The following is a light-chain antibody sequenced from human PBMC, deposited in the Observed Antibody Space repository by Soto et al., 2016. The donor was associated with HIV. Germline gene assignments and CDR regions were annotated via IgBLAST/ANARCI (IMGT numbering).Light chain of an antibody. J-gene: IGKJ4*01. CDR3: QQYKDYSPLT. Sequence: DIQMTQSPSTLSASIGDRVNITCRASQSISNFLAWYQQTPGKAPKLLIYQASILESGVPSRFSGSGSGSQFTLTINTLQPDDFALYFCQQYKDYSPLTFGGGPRWISN. CDR2: QAS. V-gene: IGKV1-5*03. CDR1: QSISNF.